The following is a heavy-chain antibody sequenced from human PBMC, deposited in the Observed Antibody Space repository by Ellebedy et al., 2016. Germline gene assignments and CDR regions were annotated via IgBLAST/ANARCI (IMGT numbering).Heavy chain of an antibody. J-gene: IGHJ4*02. V-gene: IGHV5-10-1*01. CDR1: GYSFTSYW. CDR2: IDPSDSYT. Sequence: GESLKISXKGSGYSFTSYWISWVRQMPGKGLEWMGRIDPSDSYTNYSPSFQGHVTISADKSISTAYLQWSSLKASDTAMYYCASLFEANDSSDYWGQGTLVTVSS. D-gene: IGHD3-22*01. CDR3: ASLFEANDSSDY.